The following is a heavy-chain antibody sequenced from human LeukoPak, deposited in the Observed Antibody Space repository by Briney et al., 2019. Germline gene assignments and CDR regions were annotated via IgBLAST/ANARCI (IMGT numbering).Heavy chain of an antibody. Sequence: GGSLRLSCAASGFTFSSYAMSWVRQASGKGLEWVGRIRSKANSYATAYAASVKGRFTISRDDSKNTAYLQMNSLRAEDTAVYYCAKIPDSSSWVLLHTDYWGQGTLVTVSS. CDR3: AKIPDSSSWVLLHTDY. D-gene: IGHD6-13*01. V-gene: IGHV3-73*01. CDR2: IRSKANSYAT. CDR1: GFTFSSYA. J-gene: IGHJ4*02.